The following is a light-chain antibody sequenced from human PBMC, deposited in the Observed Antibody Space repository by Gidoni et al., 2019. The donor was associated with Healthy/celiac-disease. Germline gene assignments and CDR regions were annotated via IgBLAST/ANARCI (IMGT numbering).Light chain of an antibody. V-gene: IGKV1-27*01. Sequence: DIQMTQSPSSLSASVGDRVTLTCRASQGIRHYLAWYQQKPGKVPKRLIYAASTLQSGVPSRFSGSGSGRDVTLTISSLQPEDVATYYCQKYNSALPTFGQGTRLEIK. CDR2: AAS. CDR3: QKYNSALPT. J-gene: IGKJ5*01. CDR1: QGIRHY.